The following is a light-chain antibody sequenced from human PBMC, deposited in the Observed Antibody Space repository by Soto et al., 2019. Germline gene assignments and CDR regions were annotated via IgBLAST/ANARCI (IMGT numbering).Light chain of an antibody. CDR2: DAS. J-gene: IGKJ2*01. Sequence: DIQMTQSPSTLSASVGDRVTITCRASQSITNCLAWYQQKPGKAPKLLIFDASSLRSGVPPRFSGSGSGIEFTLTISSLQPEDFATYYCQQHNPYSPYTFGQGTKLEIK. V-gene: IGKV1-5*03. CDR1: QSITNC. CDR3: QQHNPYSPYT.